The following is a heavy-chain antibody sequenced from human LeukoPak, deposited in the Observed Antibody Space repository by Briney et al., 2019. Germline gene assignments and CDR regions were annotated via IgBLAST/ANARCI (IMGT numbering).Heavy chain of an antibody. J-gene: IGHJ4*02. D-gene: IGHD5-24*01. V-gene: IGHV1-69*04. CDR2: IIPILDVA. Sequence: ASVKVSCKASGGTFSDYAFSWARQAPGQGLEWMGRIIPILDVANYAQNFQGRVTITADISTSTAYMELSSLRSEDTAVYYCARNRDGYIYYFDYWGQGTLVTVSS. CDR3: ARNRDGYIYYFDY. CDR1: GGTFSDYA.